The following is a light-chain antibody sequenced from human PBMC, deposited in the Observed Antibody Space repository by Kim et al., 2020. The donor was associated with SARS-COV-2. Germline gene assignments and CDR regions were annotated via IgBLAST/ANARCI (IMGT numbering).Light chain of an antibody. Sequence: AAVGDRVTITCRGSQSIDTWLAWFQQKPGKAPKLLIYQSSTLESGVPSRFSGSGSGTEFTLTISSLQPDDFATYYCQQYNTYSGTFGQGTKVDIK. CDR3: QQYNTYSGT. CDR1: QSIDTW. J-gene: IGKJ1*01. CDR2: QSS. V-gene: IGKV1-5*03.